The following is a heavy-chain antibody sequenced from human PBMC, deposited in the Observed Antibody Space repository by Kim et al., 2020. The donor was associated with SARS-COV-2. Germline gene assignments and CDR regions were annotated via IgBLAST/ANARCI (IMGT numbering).Heavy chain of an antibody. J-gene: IGHJ5*02. CDR3: ARDQLVHTWFDP. V-gene: IGHV4-4*06. Sequence: YNASLRSRVTMSMDTSKNQFSLRLASVTAADTAVYYCARDQLVHTWFDPWGHGTLVIVSS.